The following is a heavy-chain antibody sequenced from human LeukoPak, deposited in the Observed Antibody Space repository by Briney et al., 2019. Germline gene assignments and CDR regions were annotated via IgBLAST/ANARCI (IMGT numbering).Heavy chain of an antibody. V-gene: IGHV4-61*02. CDR1: GDSISSGDYY. D-gene: IGHD3-22*01. J-gene: IGHJ3*02. Sequence: SETLSLTCTVSGDSISSGDYYWGWIRQPAGKGLEWIGRIYASGRTNYNPSLKSRVTISVDTSKNQFSLKLSSVTAADTAVYYRARDARYYYDQAAFDIWGQGTMVTVSS. CDR3: ARDARYYYDQAAFDI. CDR2: IYASGRT.